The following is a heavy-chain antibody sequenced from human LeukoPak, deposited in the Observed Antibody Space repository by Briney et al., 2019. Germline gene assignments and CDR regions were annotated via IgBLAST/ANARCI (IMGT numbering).Heavy chain of an antibody. V-gene: IGHV3-9*03. Sequence: GGSLRLSCAASGFTFDDYAMHWVRQAPGKGLEWVSGISWNSGSIGYADSVKGRFTISRDNAKNSLYLQMNSLRAEDMALYYCAKASPQYSSGWYGRVLYYFDYWGQGTLVTVS. D-gene: IGHD6-19*01. CDR1: GFTFDDYA. CDR3: AKASPQYSSGWYGRVLYYFDY. CDR2: ISWNSGSI. J-gene: IGHJ4*02.